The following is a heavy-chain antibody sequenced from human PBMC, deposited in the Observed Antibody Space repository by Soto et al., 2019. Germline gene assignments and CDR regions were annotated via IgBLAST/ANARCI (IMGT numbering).Heavy chain of an antibody. CDR2: ISYDGSNK. J-gene: IGHJ4*02. CDR3: ARGRDYGGTYFAY. Sequence: QVQLVESGGGVVQPGRSLRLSCAASGFTFRSYAMLWARQAPGKGLEWVATISYDGSNKYYADSVKGRFTVSRDNSKNTLYLQMNSLRAEDTAVYYCARGRDYGGTYFAYWGQGTLVAVSS. CDR1: GFTFRSYA. D-gene: IGHD4-17*01. V-gene: IGHV3-30-3*01.